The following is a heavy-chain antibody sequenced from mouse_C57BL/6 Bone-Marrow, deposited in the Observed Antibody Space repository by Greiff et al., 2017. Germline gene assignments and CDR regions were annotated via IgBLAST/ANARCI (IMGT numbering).Heavy chain of an antibody. CDR3: ARAIYDGHYYFDY. V-gene: IGHV1-26*01. Sequence: VQLQQSGPELVKPGASVKISCKASGYTFTDYYMNWVKQSHGKSLEWIGDINPNNGGTSYNQKFKGKATLTVDKSSSTAYMELRSLTSEDSAVYYCARAIYDGHYYFDYWGQGTTLTVSS. CDR2: INPNNGGT. D-gene: IGHD2-3*01. J-gene: IGHJ2*01. CDR1: GYTFTDYY.